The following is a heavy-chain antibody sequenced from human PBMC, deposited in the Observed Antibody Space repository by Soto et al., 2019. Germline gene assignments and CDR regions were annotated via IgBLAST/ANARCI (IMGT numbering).Heavy chain of an antibody. Sequence: GETLSLSCEASGFTFSSYTMNWVRRAPGQGMEWVATIGGSGDGTYYGDSVKGRFTISRDNSKNTVYLQMHSLRAEDTSIYYCARYREATLLRGLPTYWGQGA. CDR2: IGGSGDGT. V-gene: IGHV3-23*01. CDR3: ARYREATLLRGLPTY. J-gene: IGHJ4*02. D-gene: IGHD3-10*01. CDR1: GFTFSSYT.